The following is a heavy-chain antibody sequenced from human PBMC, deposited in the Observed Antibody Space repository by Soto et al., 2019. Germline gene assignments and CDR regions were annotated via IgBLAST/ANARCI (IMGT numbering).Heavy chain of an antibody. CDR3: ARECSSTSCYDYYYYGMDV. CDR2: ISAYNGNT. J-gene: IGHJ6*02. Sequence: GASVKVSCKASGYTSTSYGISWVRQAPGQGLEWMGWISAYNGNTNYAQKLQGRVTMTTDTSTSTAYMELRSLRSDDTAVYYCARECSSTSCYDYYYYGMDVWGQGTTVTVSS. D-gene: IGHD2-2*01. V-gene: IGHV1-18*01. CDR1: GYTSTSYG.